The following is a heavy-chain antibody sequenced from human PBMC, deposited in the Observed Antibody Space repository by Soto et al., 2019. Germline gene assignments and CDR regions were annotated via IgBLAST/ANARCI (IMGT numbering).Heavy chain of an antibody. V-gene: IGHV3-21*01. CDR1: GFTFSSYS. CDR2: ISSSSSYI. Sequence: EVQLVESGGGLVKPGGSLRLSCAASGFTFSSYSMNWVRQAPGKGLEWVSSISSSSSYIYYADSVKGRFTISRDNAKNSLYLQMNSLRAEDTAVYYCARDLFSNYPGSYYYYMDVWGKGTTVTVSS. CDR3: ARDLFSNYPGSYYYYMDV. D-gene: IGHD4-4*01. J-gene: IGHJ6*03.